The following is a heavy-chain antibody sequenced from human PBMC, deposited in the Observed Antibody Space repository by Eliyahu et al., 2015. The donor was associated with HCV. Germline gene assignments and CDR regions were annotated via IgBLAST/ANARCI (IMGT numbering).Heavy chain of an antibody. V-gene: IGHV3-74*01. CDR2: ISSDGRST. CDR1: GFTXMXYW. CDR3: ARDRRENGYGGSADH. D-gene: IGHD4-23*01. J-gene: IGHJ4*02. Sequence: EVQLVESGGGLVQPGGSLRLSCAASGFTXMXYWMHWVRQAPGKGLVWVSRISSDGRSTNYADSVKGRFTISRDNAKNTLYLQMNSLRAEDTAVYYCARDRRENGYGGSADHWGQGTLVTVSS.